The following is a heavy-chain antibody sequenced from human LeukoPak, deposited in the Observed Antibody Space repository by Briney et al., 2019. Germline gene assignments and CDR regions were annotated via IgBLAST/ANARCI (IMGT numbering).Heavy chain of an antibody. D-gene: IGHD3-22*01. Sequence: GGSLRLSCAASGFTFSSYGMHWVRQAPGKGLEWVSVIYSGGSTYYADSVKGRFTISRDNSKNTLYLQMNSLRAEDTAVYYCAREGSSGYYDYWGQGTLVTVSS. V-gene: IGHV3-53*01. J-gene: IGHJ4*02. CDR1: GFTFSSYG. CDR3: AREGSSGYYDY. CDR2: IYSGGST.